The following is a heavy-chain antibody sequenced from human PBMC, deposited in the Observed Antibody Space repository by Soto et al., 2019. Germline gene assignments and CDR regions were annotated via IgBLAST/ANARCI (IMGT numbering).Heavy chain of an antibody. V-gene: IGHV3-23*01. CDR2: ISGSGGST. CDR1: GFTFSSYA. D-gene: IGHD6-19*01. CDR3: ARMKVAGTSHFDY. J-gene: IGHJ4*02. Sequence: GGSLRLSCAASGFTFSSYAMSWVRQAPGKGLEWVSAISGSGGSTYYADSVKGRFTISRDNSKNTLYLQMNSLRAEDTAVYYCARMKVAGTSHFDYWGQGTLVTVSS.